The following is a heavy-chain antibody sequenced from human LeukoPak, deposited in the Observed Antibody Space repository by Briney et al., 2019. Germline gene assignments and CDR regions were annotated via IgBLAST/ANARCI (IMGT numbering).Heavy chain of an antibody. Sequence: SETLSLTCAVYGGSFSGYYWSWIRQPPGKGLEWIGEINHSGSTNYNPSLTSRVTISVDTSKNQFSLKLSSVTAADTAVYYCARGRGETDGYNYHFDYWGQGTLGTVSA. D-gene: IGHD5-24*01. V-gene: IGHV4-34*01. CDR1: GGSFSGYY. CDR2: INHSGST. CDR3: ARGRGETDGYNYHFDY. J-gene: IGHJ4*02.